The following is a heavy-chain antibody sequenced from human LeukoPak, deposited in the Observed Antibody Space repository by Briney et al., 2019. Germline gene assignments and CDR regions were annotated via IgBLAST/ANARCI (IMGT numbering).Heavy chain of an antibody. CDR1: GFTFDDCA. CDR2: ISWNSGSI. CDR3: AKDMGTMVRGGYAFDI. V-gene: IGHV3-9*01. J-gene: IGHJ3*02. Sequence: GGSLRLSCAASGFTFDDCAMHWVRQAPGKGLEWVSGISWNSGSIGYADSVKGRFTISRDNAKNSLYLQMNSLRAEDTALYYCAKDMGTMVRGGYAFDIWGQGTMVTVSS. D-gene: IGHD3-10*01.